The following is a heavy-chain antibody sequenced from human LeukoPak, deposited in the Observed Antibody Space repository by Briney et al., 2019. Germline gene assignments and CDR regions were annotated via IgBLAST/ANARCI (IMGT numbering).Heavy chain of an antibody. V-gene: IGHV3-15*01. CDR2: IKSKTDGGTT. CDR1: GFTFSNAW. CDR3: TTDSPQYDFWSGYYPDAFDI. Sequence: GGSLRLSCAASGFTFSNAWMSWVRQAPGKGLEWVGRIKSKTDGGTTDYAAPVKGRFTISRDDSKNTLYLQMNSLKTEDTAVYYCTTDSPQYDFWSGYYPDAFDIWGQGTMVTVSS. D-gene: IGHD3-3*01. J-gene: IGHJ3*02.